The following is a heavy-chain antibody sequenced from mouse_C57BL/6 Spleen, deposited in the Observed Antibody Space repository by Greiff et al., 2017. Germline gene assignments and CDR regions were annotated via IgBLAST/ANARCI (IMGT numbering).Heavy chain of an antibody. D-gene: IGHD1-1*01. CDR3: ARSDSGSSGYFDY. Sequence: QVQLQQPGAALVMPGASVKLSCKASGYTFTSYWMHWVKQRPGQGLEWIGEIDPSDGYTNYNQKFKGKSTLTVDKSSSSAYMQLSSLTSEDSAVYYCARSDSGSSGYFDYWGQGTTLTVSS. CDR2: IDPSDGYT. J-gene: IGHJ2*01. CDR1: GYTFTSYW. V-gene: IGHV1-69*01.